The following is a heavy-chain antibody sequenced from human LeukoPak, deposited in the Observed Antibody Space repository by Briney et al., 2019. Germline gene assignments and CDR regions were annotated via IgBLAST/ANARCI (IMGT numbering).Heavy chain of an antibody. D-gene: IGHD3-9*01. CDR3: ARDWAAPSPLRYFDWLPHEGSKDAFDI. V-gene: IGHV3-48*03. CDR1: GFTFSSYE. Sequence: PGGSLRLSCAASGFTFSSYEMNWVRQAPGKGLEWVSYISSSGSTIYYADSVKGRFTISRDNAKNSLYLQMNSLRAEDTAVYYCARDWAAPSPLRYFDWLPHEGSKDAFDIWGQGTMVTVSS. CDR2: ISSSGSTI. J-gene: IGHJ3*02.